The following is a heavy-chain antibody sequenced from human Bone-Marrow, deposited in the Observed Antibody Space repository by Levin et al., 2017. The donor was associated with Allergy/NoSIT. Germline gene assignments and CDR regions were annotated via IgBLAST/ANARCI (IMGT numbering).Heavy chain of an antibody. Sequence: PGGSLRLSCVASGITFTKAWMSWVRQAPGKGLEWVGRIKSKSDGGTTEYAAPVKGRFILSRDDSKNTLYLQMNSLKSEDTAVYYCASGAAAYSGYDQFGFDPWGQGTLVIVSS. CDR1: GITFTKAW. D-gene: IGHD5-12*01. J-gene: IGHJ5*02. CDR3: ASGAAAYSGYDQFGFDP. V-gene: IGHV3-15*01. CDR2: IKSKSDGGTT.